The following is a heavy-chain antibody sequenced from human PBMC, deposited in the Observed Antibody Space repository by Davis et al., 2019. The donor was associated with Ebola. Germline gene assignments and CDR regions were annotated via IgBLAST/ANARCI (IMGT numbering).Heavy chain of an antibody. J-gene: IGHJ4*02. V-gene: IGHV4-34*01. D-gene: IGHD3-9*01. Sequence: MPGGSLRLSCAVYGGSFSGYYWSWIRQPPGKGLEWIGEINHSGSTNYNPSLKSRVTISVDTSKNQFSLKLSSVTAADTAVYYCARGSGGVWLRYFLSWGQGTLVTVSS. CDR2: INHSGST. CDR3: ARGSGGVWLRYFLS. CDR1: GGSFSGYY.